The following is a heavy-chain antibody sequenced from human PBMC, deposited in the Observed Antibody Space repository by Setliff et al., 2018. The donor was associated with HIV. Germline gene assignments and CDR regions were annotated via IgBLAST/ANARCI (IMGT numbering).Heavy chain of an antibody. V-gene: IGHV4-34*01. J-gene: IGHJ4*02. CDR3: VRGANFYTPRKRIFDY. CDR2: ISHNGGF. CDR1: GASLSPYF. Sequence: SETLSLTCTVYGASLSPYFWHWNRQSPGKGLEWIGEISHNGGFNYSPSLESRLTMSVDTPRNQVSLNLSAVTAADTAIYYCVRGANFYTPRKRIFDYWGQGMSVTVSS. D-gene: IGHD1-1*01.